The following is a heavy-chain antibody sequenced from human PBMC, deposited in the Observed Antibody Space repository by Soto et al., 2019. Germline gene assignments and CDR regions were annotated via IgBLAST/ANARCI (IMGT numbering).Heavy chain of an antibody. CDR1: GFTFTSSA. CDR3: AADWPALYDSSGYSFDY. V-gene: IGHV1-58*01. CDR2: IVVGSGNT. D-gene: IGHD3-22*01. Sequence: ASVKVSCKASGFTFTSSAVQWVRQARGQRLEWIGWIVVGSGNTNYAQKFQERVTITRDMSTSTAYMELSSLRSEDTAVYYCAADWPALYDSSGYSFDYWGQGTLVTVSS. J-gene: IGHJ4*02.